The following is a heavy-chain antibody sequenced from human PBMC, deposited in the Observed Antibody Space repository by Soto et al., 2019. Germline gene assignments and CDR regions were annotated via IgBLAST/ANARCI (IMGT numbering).Heavy chain of an antibody. V-gene: IGHV3-23*01. Sequence: GPLRLSCAASRFTFSGCAFSWVRQAPGKGLEWVSAISGSGGSTYYADSVKGRFTISRDNSKNTLYLQMNSLRAEDTAVYYCAKDRNSRLEWYDAFDIWGQGTMVTVSS. CDR3: AKDRNSRLEWYDAFDI. CDR2: ISGSGGST. D-gene: IGHD3-3*01. CDR1: RFTFSGCA. J-gene: IGHJ3*02.